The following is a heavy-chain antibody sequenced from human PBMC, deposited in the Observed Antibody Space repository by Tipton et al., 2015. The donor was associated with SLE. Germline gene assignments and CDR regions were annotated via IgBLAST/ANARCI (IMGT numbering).Heavy chain of an antibody. D-gene: IGHD5-12*01. Sequence: TLSLTCTVSGGSISSYYWSWIRQPAGKGLEWTGRIYNSGSTNYNPSLKSRVTMSVDTSKNQFSLKLNSVTAADTAVYYCARETGSGPAALWGQGAMVTVSS. CDR1: GGSISSYY. CDR2: IYNSGST. CDR3: ARETGSGPAAL. J-gene: IGHJ3*01. V-gene: IGHV4-4*07.